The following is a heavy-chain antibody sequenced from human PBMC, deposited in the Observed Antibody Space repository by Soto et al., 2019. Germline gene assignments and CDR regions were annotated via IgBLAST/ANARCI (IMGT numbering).Heavy chain of an antibody. CDR1: GFTFSSYA. CDR3: AKDPTDWSQGYFDY. CDR2: IRGSGDTT. D-gene: IGHD1-1*01. Sequence: GGSLRLSCAASGFTFSSYAMSWVRQAPGKGLDWVSTIRGSGDTTFYADSVKGRFSISRDNSKNTLYLQMNSLRAEDTAIYYWAKDPTDWSQGYFDYWGQGALVTVSS. J-gene: IGHJ4*02. V-gene: IGHV3-23*01.